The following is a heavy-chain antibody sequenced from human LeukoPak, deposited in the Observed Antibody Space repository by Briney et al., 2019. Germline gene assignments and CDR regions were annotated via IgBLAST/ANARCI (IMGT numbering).Heavy chain of an antibody. V-gene: IGHV3-7*04. CDR2: IKQDGSEI. CDR3: ARGFCSSTSCYKNWFDP. J-gene: IGHJ5*02. D-gene: IGHD2-2*02. CDR1: GFTFSSYW. Sequence: PGGSLRLSCAASGFTFSSYWMTWVRQAPGKGLEWVANIKQDGSEINYVDSVRGRFTISRDNAKNSVYLQMNSLGAEDTAVYYCARGFCSSTSCYKNWFDPWGQGTLVTVSS.